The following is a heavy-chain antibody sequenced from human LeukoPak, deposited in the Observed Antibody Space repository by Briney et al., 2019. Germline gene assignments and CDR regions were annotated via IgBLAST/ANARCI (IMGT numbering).Heavy chain of an antibody. CDR3: ARAYYYDSSGYYRADAFDI. V-gene: IGHV4-59*01. J-gene: IGHJ3*02. CDR1: GGSISSYY. Sequence: SETLSLTCTVSGGSISSYYWSWIRQPPGKGLEWIGYIYYSGSTNYNPSLKSRVTISVDTSKNQFSLKLSSVTAADKAVYYCARAYYYDSSGYYRADAFDIWAKGQWSPSLQ. D-gene: IGHD3-22*01. CDR2: IYYSGST.